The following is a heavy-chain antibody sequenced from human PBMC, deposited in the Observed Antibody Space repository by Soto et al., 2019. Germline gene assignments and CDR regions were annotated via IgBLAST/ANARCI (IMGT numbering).Heavy chain of an antibody. J-gene: IGHJ6*03. CDR3: ARDVGSGNYYKGVYYYYYMDV. CDR1: GFTTGAYG. Sequence: EVHVVESGGGLVQPGDSLRLSCAASGFTTGAYGFHWVRQAPGKALEYISAISSYGGNIYYANSVKGRFTISRDNSKNTLYLQMGSLRAEDMGVYYCARDVGSGNYYKGVYYYYYMDVWGKGTTVTVSS. CDR2: ISSYGGNI. V-gene: IGHV3-64*01. D-gene: IGHD3-10*01.